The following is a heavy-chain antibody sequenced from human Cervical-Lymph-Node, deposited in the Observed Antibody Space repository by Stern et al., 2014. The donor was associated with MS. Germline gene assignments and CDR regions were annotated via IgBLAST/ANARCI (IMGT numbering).Heavy chain of an antibody. J-gene: IGHJ4*02. CDR1: GYTFTSYW. V-gene: IGHV5-51*01. CDR3: ARPIYYGDNYYYFDY. D-gene: IGHD4-23*01. Sequence: EVQLVESGAEVKKPGASLKISCKASGYTFTSYWIGWVRQMPGKGLEWMGIIYPGDSDARYSPSFPGQVTMSADKSITTAYLQWSSLKASDTAMYYCARPIYYGDNYYYFDYWGQGTLVTVSS. CDR2: IYPGDSDA.